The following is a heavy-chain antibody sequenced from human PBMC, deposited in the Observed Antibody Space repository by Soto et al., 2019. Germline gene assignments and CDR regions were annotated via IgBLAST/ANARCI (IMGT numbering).Heavy chain of an antibody. V-gene: IGHV3-9*01. CDR2: ISWNSGSI. CDR3: EKDVMAHPSSGMDV. D-gene: IGHD2-21*01. Sequence: EVQLVESGGGLAQPGRSLRLSCAASGFTFDDYAMHWVRQAPGKGLEWVSSISWNSGSIGYADSVKGRFTISRDNAKNSLYLQVNSLRAEDTALYYCEKDVMAHPSSGMDVWGQGTTVTVSS. J-gene: IGHJ6*02. CDR1: GFTFDDYA.